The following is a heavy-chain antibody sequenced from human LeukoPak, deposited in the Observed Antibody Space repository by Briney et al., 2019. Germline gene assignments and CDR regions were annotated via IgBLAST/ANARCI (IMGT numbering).Heavy chain of an antibody. CDR3: ARLWFGEFGR. CDR1: GFTFSSYE. V-gene: IGHV3-48*03. Sequence: PGGSLRLSCAASGFTFSSYEMNWVRQAPGKGLEWVSYSSSSGSTIYYADSVKGRFTISRDNAKNSLYLQMNSLRAEDTAVYYCARLWFGEFGRWGQGALVTVSS. D-gene: IGHD3-10*01. CDR2: SSSSGSTI. J-gene: IGHJ4*02.